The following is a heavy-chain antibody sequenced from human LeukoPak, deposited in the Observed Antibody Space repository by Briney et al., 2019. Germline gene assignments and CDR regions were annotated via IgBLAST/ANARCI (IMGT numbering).Heavy chain of an antibody. V-gene: IGHV3-53*01. CDR2: IYSGGST. CDR1: GFTFSSYS. Sequence: GGSLRLSCAASGFTFSSYSMNWVRQAPGKGLEWVSVIYSGGSTYYADSVKGRFTISRDNSKNTLYLQMNSLRAEDTAVYYCARAGSSSWFYYFDYWGQGTLVTVSS. CDR3: ARAGSSSWFYYFDY. D-gene: IGHD6-13*01. J-gene: IGHJ4*02.